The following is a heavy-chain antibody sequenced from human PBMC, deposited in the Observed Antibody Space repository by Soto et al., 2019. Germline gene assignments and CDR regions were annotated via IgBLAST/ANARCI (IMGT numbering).Heavy chain of an antibody. CDR3: ASLDYDIWTGYRGGFDY. CDR2: IYYSGST. D-gene: IGHD3-9*01. Sequence: PSETLSLTCSVSGGSTSSYYWSWIRQPPGKGLEWIGYIYYSGSTNYNPSLKSRVTISVDTSKNQFSLKLSSVTAADTAVYYCASLDYDIWTGYRGGFDYWGQGTLVTVSS. J-gene: IGHJ4*02. V-gene: IGHV4-59*08. CDR1: GGSTSSYY.